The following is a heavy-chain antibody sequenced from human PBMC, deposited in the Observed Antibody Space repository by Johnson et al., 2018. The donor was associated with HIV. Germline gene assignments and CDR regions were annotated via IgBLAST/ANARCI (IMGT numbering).Heavy chain of an antibody. CDR3: ARNPSTQDSRLMGDFGAFDI. CDR2: ISWSGGDG. CDR1: GFRLDDYG. J-gene: IGHJ3*02. Sequence: VQVVESGGGLVQPGGSLRLSCVASGFRLDDYGMSWVRQSPGKGLEWVSGISWSGGDGGYEDSVMGRFTISRDNAKNSLYMEMNSLRAEDTALYYCARNPSTQDSRLMGDFGAFDIWGQGTVVTVSS. V-gene: IGHV3-20*04. D-gene: IGHD3-16*01.